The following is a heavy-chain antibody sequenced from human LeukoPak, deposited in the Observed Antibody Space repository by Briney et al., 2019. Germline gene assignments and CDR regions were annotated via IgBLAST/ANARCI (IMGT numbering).Heavy chain of an antibody. CDR1: GGTFSSYA. Sequence: SVKVSCKASGGTFSSYAISWVRQAPGQGLEWMGGIIPIFGTANYAQKFQGRVTFTRDTSATTVYMELSSLTSEDTAAYYCEREARLTAHFDYWGQGTLVTVSS. CDR2: IIPIFGTA. CDR3: EREARLTAHFDY. V-gene: IGHV1-69*05. J-gene: IGHJ4*02. D-gene: IGHD2-21*02.